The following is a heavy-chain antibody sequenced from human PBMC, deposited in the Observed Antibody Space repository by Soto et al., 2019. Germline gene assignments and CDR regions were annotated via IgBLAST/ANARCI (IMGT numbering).Heavy chain of an antibody. Sequence: PSETLSLTCTISGDSIKSSYWSWVRQPPGKGLEWIGSVYFSGTTNSNPSLESRVTISADTSKNLFSLKVVSVTPSDTAVYFCARDLSGGSSYYEFDSWGPGTLVTVS. CDR2: VYFSGTT. J-gene: IGHJ4*02. D-gene: IGHD1-26*01. CDR3: ARDLSGGSSYYEFDS. CDR1: GDSIKSSY. V-gene: IGHV4-59*01.